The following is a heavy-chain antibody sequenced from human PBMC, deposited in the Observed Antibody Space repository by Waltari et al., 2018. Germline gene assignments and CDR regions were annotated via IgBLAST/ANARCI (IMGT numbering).Heavy chain of an antibody. Sequence: EVQLVESGGGLVQPGGSLRLSCAASGFTFSSYWMSWVRQAPGEGLGWGANIKQDGSEKYYVDSVKGRFTISRDNAKNSLYLQMNSLRAEDTAVYYCARIAAAGFDYWGQGTLVTVSS. CDR1: GFTFSSYW. D-gene: IGHD6-13*01. J-gene: IGHJ4*02. V-gene: IGHV3-7*01. CDR3: ARIAAAGFDY. CDR2: IKQDGSEK.